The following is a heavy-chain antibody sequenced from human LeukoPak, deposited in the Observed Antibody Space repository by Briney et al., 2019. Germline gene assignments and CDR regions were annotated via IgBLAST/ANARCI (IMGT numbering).Heavy chain of an antibody. J-gene: IGHJ4*02. CDR1: EFTFSSYW. CDR2: IKQDGGQI. Sequence: GGSLRLSCAASEFTFSSYWMSWARQAPGKGLEWVANIKQDGGQIYYLESVKGRFTVSRDNAKNSLYLQMNSLRAEDTAVYYCARLGARQMLEYWGQGILVTVSS. V-gene: IGHV3-7*01. CDR3: ARLGARQMLEY. D-gene: IGHD4-17*01.